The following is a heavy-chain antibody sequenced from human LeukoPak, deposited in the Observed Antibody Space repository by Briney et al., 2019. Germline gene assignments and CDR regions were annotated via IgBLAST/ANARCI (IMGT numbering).Heavy chain of an antibody. J-gene: IGHJ4*02. Sequence: GGSLRLSCAASGFAFSSYSMNWVRQAPGKGLEWVSSISSSSSYIYYADSVEGRFTISRDNAKNSLYLQMNSLRAEDTAVYYCARDKEARGITRFDYWGQGTLVTVSS. CDR3: ARDKEARGITRFDY. CDR2: ISSSSSYI. V-gene: IGHV3-21*01. CDR1: GFAFSSYS.